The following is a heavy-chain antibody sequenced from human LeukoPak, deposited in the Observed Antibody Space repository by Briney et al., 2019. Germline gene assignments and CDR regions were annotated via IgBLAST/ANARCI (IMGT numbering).Heavy chain of an antibody. V-gene: IGHV3-23*01. J-gene: IGHJ6*03. Sequence: GGSLRLFCAASGFTFSSYAMSWVRQAPGKGREWVSAISGRGGNTYYADSVKGRFTIYRDNSKNTLFLQMNSLRAEDTAVYYCTKSGSSWHYMDVWGKGTTVTVSS. CDR1: GFTFSSYA. CDR3: TKSGSSWHYMDV. D-gene: IGHD6-13*01. CDR2: ISGRGGNT.